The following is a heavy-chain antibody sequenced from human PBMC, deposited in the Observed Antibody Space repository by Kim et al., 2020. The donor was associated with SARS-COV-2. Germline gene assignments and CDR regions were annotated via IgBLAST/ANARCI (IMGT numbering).Heavy chain of an antibody. Sequence: SETLSLTCAVYGGSFSGYYWSWIRQPPGKGLEWIGEINHSGSTNYNPSLKSRVTISVDTSKNQFSLKLSSVTAADTAVYYCARVGRNYDILTGSALVKDYWGQGTLVTVSS. CDR3: ARVGRNYDILTGSALVKDY. CDR2: INHSGST. CDR1: GGSFSGYY. J-gene: IGHJ4*02. V-gene: IGHV4-34*01. D-gene: IGHD3-9*01.